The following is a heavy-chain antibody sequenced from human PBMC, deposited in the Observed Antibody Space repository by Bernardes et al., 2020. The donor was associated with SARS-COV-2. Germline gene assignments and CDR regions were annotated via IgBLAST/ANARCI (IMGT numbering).Heavy chain of an antibody. J-gene: IGHJ3*02. CDR1: GFIFETYW. V-gene: IGHV3-7*01. D-gene: IGHD1-26*01. Sequence: GGSLRLSRAASGFIFETYWMNWVRQAPGKGLEWVANIKQDGSEKYYVDSVKGRFTISRDNAKNSLYLQMNSLRAEDTAVYYCARAENSGRLSPFDIWGQGTLVTVSS. CDR3: ARAENSGRLSPFDI. CDR2: IKQDGSEK.